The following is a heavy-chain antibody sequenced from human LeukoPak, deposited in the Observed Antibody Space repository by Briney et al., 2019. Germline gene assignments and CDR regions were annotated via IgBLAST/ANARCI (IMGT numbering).Heavy chain of an antibody. Sequence: GGSLRLSCAASGFTFSSYGMHWVRQAPGKGLEWVAFIRYDGSNKYYADSVKGRFTISRDNSKNTLYLQMNSLRAEDTAVYYCARERCSGGSCYLDYWGQGTLVTVSS. CDR1: GFTFSSYG. CDR2: IRYDGSNK. CDR3: ARERCSGGSCYLDY. V-gene: IGHV3-30*02. J-gene: IGHJ4*02. D-gene: IGHD2-15*01.